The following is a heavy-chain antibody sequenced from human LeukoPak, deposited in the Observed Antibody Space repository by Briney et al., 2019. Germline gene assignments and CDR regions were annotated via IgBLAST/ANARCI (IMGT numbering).Heavy chain of an antibody. V-gene: IGHV1-18*04. Sequence: EASVKVSCKASGFTFTTYGISWVRQAPGQGLEWMGWISAHNGHTNYAQNLQGRLTMTTDTSTSTAYMELRSLRSDDTAVYYCARVEDRDNVWGSYRLADYWGQGTLVTVSS. J-gene: IGHJ4*02. CDR2: ISAHNGHT. D-gene: IGHD3-16*02. CDR3: ARVEDRDNVWGSYRLADY. CDR1: GFTFTTYG.